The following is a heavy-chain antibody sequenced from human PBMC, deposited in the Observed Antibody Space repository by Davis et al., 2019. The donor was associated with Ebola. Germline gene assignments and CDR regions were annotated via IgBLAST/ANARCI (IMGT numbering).Heavy chain of an antibody. J-gene: IGHJ4*02. Sequence: GESLKISCAASGFTFNNYAMNWVRQAPGKGLEWVSIGSGSGGSTYYADSVKGRFTISRDSSKNTLDLQMNSLRAEDTALYSCTKGDRDYSSSPFDYWGQGTLVTVSS. CDR2: GSGSGGST. CDR1: GFTFNNYA. V-gene: IGHV3-23*01. D-gene: IGHD3-22*01. CDR3: TKGDRDYSSSPFDY.